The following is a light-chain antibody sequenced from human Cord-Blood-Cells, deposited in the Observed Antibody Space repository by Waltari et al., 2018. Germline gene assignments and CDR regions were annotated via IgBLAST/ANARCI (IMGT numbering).Light chain of an antibody. CDR1: QSVSSY. J-gene: IGKJ3*01. CDR3: QQRSNWPT. Sequence: EIVLTQSPATLSLSPGERATLSCRASQSVSSYLAWYQQKPGQAPRLLIYDASNRATVIPAMFSGSVSGTDFTLTISSLEPEDFAVYYCQQRSNWPTFGPGTKVDIK. V-gene: IGKV3-11*01. CDR2: DAS.